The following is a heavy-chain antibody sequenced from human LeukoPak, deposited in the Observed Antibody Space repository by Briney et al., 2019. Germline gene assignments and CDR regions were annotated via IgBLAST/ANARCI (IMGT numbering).Heavy chain of an antibody. J-gene: IGHJ4*02. CDR3: ARGDYYGSGSSGGDY. V-gene: IGHV3-53*01. CDR1: GFTIGSNY. Sequence: GGSLRLSCAASGFTIGSNYMSWVRQAPGKGLEWVSVIYSGGSTYYADSVKGRFTISRDNAKNSLYLQMNSLRAEDTALYYCARGDYYGSGSSGGDYWGQGTLVTVSS. CDR2: IYSGGST. D-gene: IGHD3-10*01.